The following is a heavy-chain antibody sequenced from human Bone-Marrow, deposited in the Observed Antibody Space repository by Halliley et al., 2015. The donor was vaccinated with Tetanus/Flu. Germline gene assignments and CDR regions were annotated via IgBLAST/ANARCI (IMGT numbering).Heavy chain of an antibody. D-gene: IGHD4-17*01. CDR2: IYPGDSDT. Sequence: QLVQSGAEVKKPGESLKISCKSFGYRFTTNWIGWVRQMPGKGLEWMGIIYPGDSDTRYSPSFQGQVTISADKSISTAYLQWGSLKASATAIYYCVRHPATVTVGYAFDVWGQGTLVTVSS. CDR3: VRHPATVTVGYAFDV. CDR1: GYRFTTNW. V-gene: IGHV5-51*01. J-gene: IGHJ3*01.